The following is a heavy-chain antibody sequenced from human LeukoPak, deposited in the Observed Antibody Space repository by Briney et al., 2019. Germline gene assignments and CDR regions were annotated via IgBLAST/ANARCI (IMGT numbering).Heavy chain of an antibody. J-gene: IGHJ4*02. Sequence: SETLSLTCAVYGGSFSGHYWTWIRQAPEKGLEWIGESTHTGSTNYNPSLKSRVTISVDTSKNQFSLKLTSVSAADTAVYHCARGRTGAAALDFWGPGTLVTVSS. CDR1: GGSFSGHY. V-gene: IGHV4-34*01. CDR3: ARGRTGAAALDF. CDR2: STHTGST. D-gene: IGHD2-2*01.